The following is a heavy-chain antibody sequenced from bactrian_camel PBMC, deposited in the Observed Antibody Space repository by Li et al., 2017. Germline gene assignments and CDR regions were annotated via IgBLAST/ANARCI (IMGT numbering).Heavy chain of an antibody. CDR1: GFTVASHW. Sequence: QLVESGGGVVQPGGSLRLACVASGFTVASHWMYWVRQAPGKGLEWVSIISVGGSPTYYADSLKGRFTISKDNAKNTVYLQMNSLKPEDTGVYYCAAAGSGPPLHAAGYQYWGQGTQVTVS. V-gene: IGHV3S25*01. CDR2: ISVGGSPT. CDR3: AAAGSGPPLHAAGYQY. J-gene: IGHJ4*01. D-gene: IGHD2*01.